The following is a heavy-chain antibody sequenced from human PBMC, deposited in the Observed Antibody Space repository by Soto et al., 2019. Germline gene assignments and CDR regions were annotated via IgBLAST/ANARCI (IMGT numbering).Heavy chain of an antibody. CDR3: AVVVVPAAEYFDL. D-gene: IGHD2-2*01. CDR1: GFTFSSYE. V-gene: IGHV3-48*03. CDR2: ISSSGSTI. J-gene: IGHJ2*01. Sequence: GGSLRLSCAASGFTFSSYEMNWVRQAPGKGLEWVSYISSSGSTIYYADSVKGRFTISRDNAKNSLYLQMNSLRAEDTAVYYCAVVVVPAAEYFDLWGRGTLVTVSS.